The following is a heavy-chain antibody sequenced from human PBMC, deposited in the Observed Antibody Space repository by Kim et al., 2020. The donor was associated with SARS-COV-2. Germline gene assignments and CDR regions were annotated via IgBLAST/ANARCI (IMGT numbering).Heavy chain of an antibody. V-gene: IGHV3-23*01. D-gene: IGHD2-21*01. CDR3: MKGGWGWIWDH. CDR1: GFTFTGHA. CDR2: IDGSDGTT. J-gene: IGHJ4*02. Sequence: GGSLRLSCTTSGFTFTGHAMSWVRQVPGKGLEWVSSIDGSDGTTYYVDSVRGRFTISRDDSKNTLYLQMSALRGDDTAVYYCMKGGWGWIWDHWGQGTLVTVSS.